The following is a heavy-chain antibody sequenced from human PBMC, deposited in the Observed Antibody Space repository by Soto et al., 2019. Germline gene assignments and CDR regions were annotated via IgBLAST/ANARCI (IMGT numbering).Heavy chain of an antibody. J-gene: IGHJ5*02. V-gene: IGHV1-2*02. CDR3: ARKKKSCSGGSCYSDWWFDP. Sequence: ASVKVSCKASGYTFTGYYMHWVRQAPGQGLEWMGWINPNSGGTNYAQKFQGRVTMTRDTSISTAYMELSRLRSDDTAVYYCARKKKSCSGGSCYSDWWFDPWGQGTLVTVSS. CDR1: GYTFTGYY. D-gene: IGHD2-15*01. CDR2: INPNSGGT.